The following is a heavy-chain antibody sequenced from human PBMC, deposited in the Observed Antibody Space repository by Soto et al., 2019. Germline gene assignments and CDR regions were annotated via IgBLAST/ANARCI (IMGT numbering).Heavy chain of an antibody. V-gene: IGHV3-23*01. CDR2: ISGSGGST. J-gene: IGHJ4*02. CDR1: GFTFSSYA. D-gene: IGHD3-3*01. CDR3: AKPTAYYDFWDAGRDPIFDY. Sequence: HPGGSLRLSCAASGFTFSSYAMSWVRQAPGKGLEWVSAISGSGGSTYYADSVKGRFTISRDNSKNTLYLQMNSLRAEDTAVYYCAKPTAYYDFWDAGRDPIFDYWGQGTLVTVSS.